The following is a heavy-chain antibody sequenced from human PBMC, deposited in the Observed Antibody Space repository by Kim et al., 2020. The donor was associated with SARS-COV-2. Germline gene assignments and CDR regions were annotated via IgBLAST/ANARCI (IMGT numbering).Heavy chain of an antibody. J-gene: IGHJ3*02. CDR1: GFTFSSYA. CDR2: ISGSGGST. V-gene: IGHV3-23*01. D-gene: IGHD5-18*01. CDR3: AKDRAYSYGPYDAFDI. Sequence: GGSLRLSCAASGFTFSSYAMSWVRQAPGKGLEWVSAISGSGGSTYYADSVKGRFTISRDNSKNTLYLQMNSLRAEDTAVYYCAKDRAYSYGPYDAFDIWGQGTMVTVSS.